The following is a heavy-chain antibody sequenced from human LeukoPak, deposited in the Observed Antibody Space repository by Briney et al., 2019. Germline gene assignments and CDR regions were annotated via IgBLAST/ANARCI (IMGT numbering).Heavy chain of an antibody. CDR1: GYTLTELS. J-gene: IGHJ4*02. CDR3: AIDVGELLTY. D-gene: IGHD1-26*01. CDR2: VDPEDGEI. Sequence: ASVKVSCKVSGYTLTELSMHWVRQAPGKGLDWMGGVDPEDGEIIYAQKFQGRVTMTEDTSTDTAYMELSSLRSEDTAVYYCAIDVGELLTYWGQGTLVTVSS. V-gene: IGHV1-24*01.